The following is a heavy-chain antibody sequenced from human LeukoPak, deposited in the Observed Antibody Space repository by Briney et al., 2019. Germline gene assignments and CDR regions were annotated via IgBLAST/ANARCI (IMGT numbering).Heavy chain of an antibody. D-gene: IGHD2-2*01. CDR3: ARFYCSSTSCYFSYYGMDV. V-gene: IGHV3-33*01. CDR2: IWYDGSNK. Sequence: GGSLRLSCAASGFTFSSYGMHWVRQAPGKGLEWVAVIWYDGSNKYYADSVKGRFTISRDNSKNTLYLQMNSLRAEDTAVYYCARFYCSSTSCYFSYYGMDVWGQGATVTVSS. J-gene: IGHJ6*02. CDR1: GFTFSSYG.